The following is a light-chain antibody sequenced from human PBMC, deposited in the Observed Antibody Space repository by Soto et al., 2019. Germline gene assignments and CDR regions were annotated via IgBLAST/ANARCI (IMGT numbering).Light chain of an antibody. CDR3: LQDSTYPRT. V-gene: IGKV1-6*01. CDR2: GTS. J-gene: IGKJ1*01. Sequence: AIHMTQSPSSLSASVGDRVTITCRASQGLVTELGWYQQRPGKAPRLLIYGTSTLQPGVPSRFSGSGSDTDFTLIISSLQPEDFATYYCLQDSTYPRTFGHGTKVEIK. CDR1: QGLVTE.